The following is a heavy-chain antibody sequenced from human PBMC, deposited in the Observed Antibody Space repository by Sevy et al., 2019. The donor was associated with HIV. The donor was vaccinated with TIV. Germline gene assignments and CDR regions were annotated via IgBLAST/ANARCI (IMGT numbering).Heavy chain of an antibody. J-gene: IGHJ6*03. D-gene: IGHD2-15*01. CDR2: IYSGGNT. CDR3: AREATRYCSGGDCSRRNYYFYMDI. V-gene: IGHV3-66*02. CDR1: GFTVGSTY. Sequence: GGSLRLSCAASGFTVGSTYMSWVRQAPGKGLEWVSIIYSGGNTYYGDSVKGRFIISRDDSRNTLYLQMNSLRGEDTAVYFCAREATRYCSGGDCSRRNYYFYMDIWGKGTTVTVSS.